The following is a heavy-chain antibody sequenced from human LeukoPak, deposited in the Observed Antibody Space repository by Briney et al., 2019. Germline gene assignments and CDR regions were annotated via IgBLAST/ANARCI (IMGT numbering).Heavy chain of an antibody. CDR1: GGSFSGKY. J-gene: IGHJ6*03. CDR3: ARADRANHYDSGRYFNYFYMDV. CDR2: MLYTGTT. Sequence: SETLSLTCTVCGGSFSGKYWKWVGQPTGKGMEFIGYMLYTGTTNFNPSLQSRVTISIDKCRKNFTLKLSAVTAADTAVYFCARADRANHYDSGRYFNYFYMDVWGRGTTVTVSS. D-gene: IGHD3-10*01. V-gene: IGHV4-59*01.